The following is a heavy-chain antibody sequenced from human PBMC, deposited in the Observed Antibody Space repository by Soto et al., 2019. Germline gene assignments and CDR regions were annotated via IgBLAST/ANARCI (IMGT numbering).Heavy chain of an antibody. V-gene: IGHV3-33*01. J-gene: IGHJ5*02. D-gene: IGHD6-19*01. Sequence: QVQLVESGGGVVQPGRSLRLSCAASGFTFSSYGMHWVRQAPGKGLEWVAVIWYDGSNKYYADSVKGRFTISRDNSKNTLYIQMNSLRAEDTAVYYCARGQALYSSGWYDEFDPWGQGTLVTVSS. CDR1: GFTFSSYG. CDR2: IWYDGSNK. CDR3: ARGQALYSSGWYDEFDP.